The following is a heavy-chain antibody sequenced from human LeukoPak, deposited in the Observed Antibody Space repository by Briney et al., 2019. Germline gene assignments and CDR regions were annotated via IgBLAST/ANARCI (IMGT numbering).Heavy chain of an antibody. CDR2: IYHSGST. D-gene: IGHD3-22*01. V-gene: IGHV4-30-2*01. J-gene: IGHJ4*02. CDR1: GGSISSGGYY. Sequence: SETLSLTCAVSGGSISSGGYYWSWIRQPPGKGLEWIGYIYHSGSTYYNPSLKSRVTISVDRSKNQFSLKLSSVTAADTAVYYCARERDSSGPSLRRGYYFDYWGQGTLVTVSS. CDR3: ARERDSSGPSLRRGYYFDY.